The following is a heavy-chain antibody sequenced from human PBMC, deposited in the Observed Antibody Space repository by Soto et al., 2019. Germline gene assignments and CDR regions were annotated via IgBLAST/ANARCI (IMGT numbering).Heavy chain of an antibody. CDR3: ARESYYDFWSGYGADYYGMDV. Sequence: QVQLVQSGAEVKKPGASVKVSCKASGYTFTGYYMHWVRQAPGQGHEWMGWINPNSGGTNYAQKFQGWVTMTGDTSISTAYMELSRLRSDDTAVYYCARESYYDFWSGYGADYYGMDVWGQGTTVTVSS. D-gene: IGHD3-3*01. V-gene: IGHV1-2*04. J-gene: IGHJ6*02. CDR2: INPNSGGT. CDR1: GYTFTGYY.